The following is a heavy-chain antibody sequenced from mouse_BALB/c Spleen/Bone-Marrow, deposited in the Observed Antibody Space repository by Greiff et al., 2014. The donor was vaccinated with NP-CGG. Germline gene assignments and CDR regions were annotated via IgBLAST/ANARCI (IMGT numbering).Heavy chain of an antibody. V-gene: IGHV14-3*02. D-gene: IGHD2-14*01. CDR3: AGRGARDDARFPY. CDR2: IDPANVNT. Sequence: VQLKESGAELVKPGASVKVSCTASGFNIKDSYMHWVKQRPEQGLEWIGRIDPANVNTKYDPKFQGKATITVDPSSNTAYLQHSSMPSEDTTVFYYAGRGARDDARFPYWGQGTLVTVSA. J-gene: IGHJ3*01. CDR1: GFNIKDSY.